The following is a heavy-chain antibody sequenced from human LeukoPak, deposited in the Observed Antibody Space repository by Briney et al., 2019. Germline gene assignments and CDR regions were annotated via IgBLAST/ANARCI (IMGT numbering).Heavy chain of an antibody. V-gene: IGHV1-3*01. D-gene: IGHD2-21*02. J-gene: IGHJ4*02. CDR2: INAGNGNT. CDR3: TRDHQNYCGTDCYFDS. Sequence: ASVKVSCKASGYTFTSYAMHWVRQAPGQRLEWMGWINAGNGNTKYSQKFQGRVTITRDTSASTAYMELSSLRSEDTAVYYCTRDHQNYCGTDCYFDSWGQGTLVTVSS. CDR1: GYTFTSYA.